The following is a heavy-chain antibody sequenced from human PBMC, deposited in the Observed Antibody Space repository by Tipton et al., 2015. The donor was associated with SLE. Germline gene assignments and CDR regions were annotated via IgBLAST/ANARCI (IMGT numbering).Heavy chain of an antibody. CDR1: GLSFGSYG. D-gene: IGHD1-26*01. CDR2: IRYDGSYK. Sequence: SLRLSCAASGLSFGSYGMHWVRQAPGKGLEWVAFIRYDGSYKYYADSVKGRFTVSRDNAKNSLYLQMNTLRAEDTAVYYCARVFSVSYYEAFDVWGQGTMVTVSS. CDR3: ARVFSVSYYEAFDV. J-gene: IGHJ3*01. V-gene: IGHV3-30*02.